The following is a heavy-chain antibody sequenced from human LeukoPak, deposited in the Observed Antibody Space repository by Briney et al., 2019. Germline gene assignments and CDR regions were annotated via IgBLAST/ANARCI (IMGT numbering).Heavy chain of an antibody. CDR2: IWYDGSNK. D-gene: IGHD3-9*01. CDR3: ASSIIDAFDI. V-gene: IGHV3-33*01. Sequence: TGGSLRLSCAASGFTFSSYGMHWVRQAPGKGLEWVTVIWYDGSNKYYADSVKGRFTISRDNSKNTLYLQMNSLRAEDTAVYYCASSIIDAFDIWGQGTMVTVSS. J-gene: IGHJ3*02. CDR1: GFTFSSYG.